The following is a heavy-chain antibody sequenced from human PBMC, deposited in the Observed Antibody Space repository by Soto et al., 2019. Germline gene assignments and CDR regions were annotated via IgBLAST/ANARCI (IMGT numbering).Heavy chain of an antibody. CDR3: ARHLPRDGYNPVV. CDR2: IYYSGST. Sequence: SETLSLTCTVSGGSISSYYWSWIRQPPGKGLEWIGYIYYSGSTNYNPSLKSRVTISVDTSKNQFSLKLSSVTAADTAVYYCARHLPRDGYNPVVWGQGTLVTVSS. D-gene: IGHD5-12*01. J-gene: IGHJ4*02. V-gene: IGHV4-59*08. CDR1: GGSISSYY.